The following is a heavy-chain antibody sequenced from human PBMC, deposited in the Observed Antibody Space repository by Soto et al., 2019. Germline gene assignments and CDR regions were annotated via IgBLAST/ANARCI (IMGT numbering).Heavy chain of an antibody. D-gene: IGHD1-1*01. CDR1: GFIFSSFG. Sequence: QVQLVESGGGVVQPGRSLRLSCAASGFIFSSFGMHWVRQAPGKGLEWVAIISYDGSNTYYADSVKGRFTISRDNSRNTLYLQMNSLRAEETAVYYCARDLLGSTGHFDYWGQGTLVTVSS. CDR2: ISYDGSNT. J-gene: IGHJ4*02. CDR3: ARDLLGSTGHFDY. V-gene: IGHV3-33*01.